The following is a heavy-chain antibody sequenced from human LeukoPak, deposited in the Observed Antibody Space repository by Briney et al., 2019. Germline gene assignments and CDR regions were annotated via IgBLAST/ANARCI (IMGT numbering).Heavy chain of an antibody. CDR3: ARGSSNSGSYYNWFDP. V-gene: IGHV3-21*01. D-gene: IGHD1-26*01. Sequence: GSLRLSCAASGFTFSGYSMHWVRQAPGKGLEWVSSISTSSSYIYYADSVKGRFSISRDNAKNSLYVQMDSLRAEDTAVYYCARGSSNSGSYYNWFDPWGQGTLVTVAS. CDR2: ISTSSSYI. CDR1: GFTFSGYS. J-gene: IGHJ5*02.